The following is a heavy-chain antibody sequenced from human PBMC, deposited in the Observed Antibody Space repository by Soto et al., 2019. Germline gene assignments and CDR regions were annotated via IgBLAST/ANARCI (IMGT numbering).Heavy chain of an antibody. CDR2: ISAYNGNT. CDR3: ALDRVVAATRLIDY. J-gene: IGHJ4*02. D-gene: IGHD2-15*01. V-gene: IGHV1-18*01. CDR1: GYTFTSYG. Sequence: ASVKVSCKASGYTFTSYGISWVRQAPGQGLEWMGWISAYNGNTNYARKLQGRVTMTTDTSTSTAYMELRSLRSDDTAVYYCALDRVVAATRLIDYWGQGTLVTVSS.